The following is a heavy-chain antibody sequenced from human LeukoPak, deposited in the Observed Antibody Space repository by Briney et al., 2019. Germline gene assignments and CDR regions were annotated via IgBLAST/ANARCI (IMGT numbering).Heavy chain of an antibody. D-gene: IGHD2/OR15-2a*01. J-gene: IGHJ5*02. Sequence: ASVKVSCKASGYTFTSYDMHWVRQAPGQGLEWMGIINPSGGSTSYAQKFQGRVTMTRDTSTSTVYMELSSLRSEDTAVYYCARENRTHYALLIVQPGQVKAPCFDPWGQGPLVTVPS. V-gene: IGHV1-46*01. CDR1: GYTFTSYD. CDR3: ARENRTHYALLIVQPGQVKAPCFDP. CDR2: INPSGGST.